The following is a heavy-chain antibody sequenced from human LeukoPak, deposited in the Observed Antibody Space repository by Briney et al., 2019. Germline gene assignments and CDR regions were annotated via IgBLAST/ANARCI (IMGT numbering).Heavy chain of an antibody. J-gene: IGHJ3*02. Sequence: GASVKVSCKASGGTFSSYAISWVRQAPGQGLEWMGGIIPIFGTANYAQKFQGRVTITADESTSTAYMELSSLRSEDTAVYYCARCRGREVVAATNDAFDIWGQGTMVTVSS. D-gene: IGHD2-15*01. CDR3: ARCRGREVVAATNDAFDI. V-gene: IGHV1-69*13. CDR1: GGTFSSYA. CDR2: IIPIFGTA.